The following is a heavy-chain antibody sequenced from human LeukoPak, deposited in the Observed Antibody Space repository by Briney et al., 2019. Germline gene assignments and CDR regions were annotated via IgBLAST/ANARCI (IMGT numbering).Heavy chain of an antibody. V-gene: IGHV1-46*01. Sequence: ASVKVSCKASGYTLTSYYMHWVRQAPGQGLEWMGIINPSGGSTSYAQKFQGRVTMTRDTSTSTVYMELSSLRSEDTAVYYCARETVDTAMVDNWGQGTLVTVSS. CDR3: ARETVDTAMVDN. CDR2: INPSGGST. D-gene: IGHD5-18*01. J-gene: IGHJ4*02. CDR1: GYTLTSYY.